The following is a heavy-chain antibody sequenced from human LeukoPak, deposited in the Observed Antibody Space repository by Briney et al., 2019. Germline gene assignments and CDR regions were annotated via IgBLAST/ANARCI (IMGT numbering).Heavy chain of an antibody. V-gene: IGHV4-59*01. CDR1: GGSFSAYY. CDR3: ARVRHYDFLYYFDY. Sequence: SETLSLTCTVFGGSFSAYYWSWIRQPPGKGLEWIGYIYYSGSTNYNPSLKSRVTISVDTSKNQFSLKLSSVTAADTAVYYCARVRHYDFLYYFDYWGQGTLVTVSS. CDR2: IYYSGST. J-gene: IGHJ4*02. D-gene: IGHD3-3*01.